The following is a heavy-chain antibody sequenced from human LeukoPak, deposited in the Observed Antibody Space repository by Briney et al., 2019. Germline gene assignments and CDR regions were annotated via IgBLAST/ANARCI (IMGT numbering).Heavy chain of an antibody. CDR1: GFTFSNYW. D-gene: IGHD3-10*02. Sequence: PGGSLRLSCAASGFTFSNYWMHWVRQAPGKGLVWVSRISDGSNTNYADSVKGRFTISRDNAKNSLYLQMNSLRAEDTAVYYCAELGITMIGGVWGKGTTVTISS. CDR2: ISDGSNT. V-gene: IGHV3-74*01. J-gene: IGHJ6*04. CDR3: AELGITMIGGV.